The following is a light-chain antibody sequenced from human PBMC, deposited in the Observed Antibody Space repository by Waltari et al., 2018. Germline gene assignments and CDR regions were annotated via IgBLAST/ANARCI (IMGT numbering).Light chain of an antibody. V-gene: IGKV1-8*01. CDR1: QDIRSY. CDR3: QQYYSYPRT. CDR2: AAT. J-gene: IGKJ1*01. Sequence: AIRMTQSPSSLSASTGDTIPITCRASQDIRSYLGWYQQKPGKAPKLLVYAATSLQTGVPSRFSASGSGTDFSLTISNLQSEDFAIYHCQQYYSYPRTFGQGTKVEVK.